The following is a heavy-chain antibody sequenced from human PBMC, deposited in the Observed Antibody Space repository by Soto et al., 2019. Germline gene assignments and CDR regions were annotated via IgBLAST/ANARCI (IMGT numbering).Heavy chain of an antibody. CDR3: AKDSSVTAAGSGGWFDT. D-gene: IGHD6-13*01. CDR1: GFDFNTYG. Sequence: QVQLVQSGGGVVQPGRSLRLSCAASGFDFNTYGLHWVRQAPGKGLEWVAVISFDGGNQYYADSVKGRFTISRDKSNITLSLQMNSLGAENPATYYCAKDSSVTAAGSGGWFDTWGQGTLVIVSS. V-gene: IGHV3-30*18. J-gene: IGHJ5*02. CDR2: ISFDGGNQ.